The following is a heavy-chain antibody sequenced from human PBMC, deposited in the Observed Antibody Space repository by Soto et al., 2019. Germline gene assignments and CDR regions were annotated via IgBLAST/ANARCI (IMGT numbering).Heavy chain of an antibody. CDR1: GYSISSGYY. CDR3: ARTDTFGGVVAPYFDY. Sequence: SETLSLTCTVSGYSISSGYYWGWIRQPPGKGLEWIGIIFHSGTTYYNPSLRSRVTISVDTSKNHFSLKLNSVTAADTAVYYCARTDTFGGVVAPYFDYWGQGNLVTAPQ. CDR2: IFHSGTT. J-gene: IGHJ4*02. D-gene: IGHD3-16*02. V-gene: IGHV4-38-2*02.